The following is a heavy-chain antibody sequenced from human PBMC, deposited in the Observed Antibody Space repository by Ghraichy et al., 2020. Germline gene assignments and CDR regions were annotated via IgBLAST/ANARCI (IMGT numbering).Heavy chain of an antibody. CDR2: IYSAGTT. D-gene: IGHD2-15*01. CDR1: GFTVSSKS. V-gene: IGHV3-53*01. J-gene: IGHJ6*04. Sequence: GGSLRLSCVASGFTVSSKSMTWVRQAPGKGLECVSLIYSAGTTYYANSVKGRFTISRDNSKNALYLQLNSLRAEDTAVYYCARGPGYCSGNNCYSPPNYYYYSGMDVWGEGTTVTVAS. CDR3: ARGPGYCSGNNCYSPPNYYYYSGMDV.